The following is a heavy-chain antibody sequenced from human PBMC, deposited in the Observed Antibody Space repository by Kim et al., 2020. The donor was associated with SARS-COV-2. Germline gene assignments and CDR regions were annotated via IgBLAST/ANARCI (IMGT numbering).Heavy chain of an antibody. J-gene: IGHJ6*02. D-gene: IGHD4-17*01. V-gene: IGHV3-11*06. Sequence: KGPFTITRDNAKNSLYLQMNSLRAEDTAVYYCARAPNYGRYYYYGMDVWGQGTTVTVSS. CDR3: ARAPNYGRYYYYGMDV.